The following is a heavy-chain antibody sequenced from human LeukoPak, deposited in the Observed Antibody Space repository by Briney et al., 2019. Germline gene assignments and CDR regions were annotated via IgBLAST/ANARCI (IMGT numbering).Heavy chain of an antibody. D-gene: IGHD3-3*01. CDR1: GFTFGSYW. CDR2: IKQDGSEK. Sequence: GGSLRLSCAASGFTFGSYWMHWVRQAPGKGLEWVANIKQDGSEKYYVDSVKGRFTISRDNAKNSLYLQMNSLRTEDTAVYYCATTKIWSGYYSSGYYFDYWGQGTLVTVSS. CDR3: ATTKIWSGYYSSGYYFDY. J-gene: IGHJ4*02. V-gene: IGHV3-7*01.